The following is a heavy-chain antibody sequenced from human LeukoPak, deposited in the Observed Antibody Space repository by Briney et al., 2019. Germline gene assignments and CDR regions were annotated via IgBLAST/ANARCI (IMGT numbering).Heavy chain of an antibody. J-gene: IGHJ4*02. CDR3: ARGVGATDYFDY. CDR1: GGSISSYY. V-gene: IGHV4-59*01. D-gene: IGHD1-26*01. Sequence: PSETLSLTCTVSGGSISSYYWSWIRQPPGKGLEWIGYIYYSGSTNYNPSLKSRVTISVDTSKNQFSLKLSSVTAADTAVYYCARGVGATDYFDYWGQGTLVTVSS. CDR2: IYYSGST.